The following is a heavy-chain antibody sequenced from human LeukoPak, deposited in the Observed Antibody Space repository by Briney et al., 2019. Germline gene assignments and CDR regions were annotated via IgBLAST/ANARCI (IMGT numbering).Heavy chain of an antibody. V-gene: IGHV3-74*01. CDR1: GFTFSSYW. Sequence: GGSLRLSCAASGFTFSSYWMHWVRQAPGKGLVWVSRINSDGSSTSYADSVKGRFTISRDNAKNTLYLQMNSLRAEDTAVYYCAKVRTSQDEFLCDYWGQGTLVTVSS. CDR2: INSDGSST. J-gene: IGHJ4*02. D-gene: IGHD3-3*01. CDR3: AKVRTSQDEFLCDY.